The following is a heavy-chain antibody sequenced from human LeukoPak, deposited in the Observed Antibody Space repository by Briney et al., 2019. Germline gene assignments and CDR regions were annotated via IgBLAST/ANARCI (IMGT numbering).Heavy chain of an antibody. J-gene: IGHJ6*02. V-gene: IGHV3-9*01. CDR1: GFNLENYD. CDR3: AKGYGDYYYYYGMDV. Sequence: PGGSLRLSCAASGFNLENYDMHWLRQAPGKGLAWVSGITWNRGGIDYADSVKGRFTISRDHAKNSLYLQMNSLRAEDTALYYCAKGYGDYYYYYGMDVWGLGTTVTV. CDR2: ITWNRGGI. D-gene: IGHD4-17*01.